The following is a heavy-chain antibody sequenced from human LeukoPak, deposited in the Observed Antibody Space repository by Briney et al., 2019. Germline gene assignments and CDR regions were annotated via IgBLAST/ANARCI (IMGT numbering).Heavy chain of an antibody. D-gene: IGHD3-10*01. CDR1: GDGVSSNSAA. CDR3: ARDVLLWFGESFYFDY. J-gene: IGHJ4*02. V-gene: IGHV6-1*01. CDR2: TYYRSKWYN. Sequence: SQTLSLTCAISGDGVSSNSAAWNWIRQSPSRGLEWLGRTYYRSKWYNDYAVSVKSRITINPDTSKNQFSMQLNSVTPEDTAVYYCARDVLLWFGESFYFDYWGQGTLVTVSS.